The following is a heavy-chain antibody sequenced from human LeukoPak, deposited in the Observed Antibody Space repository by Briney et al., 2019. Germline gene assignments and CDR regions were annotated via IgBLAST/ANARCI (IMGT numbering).Heavy chain of an antibody. D-gene: IGHD5-12*01. CDR1: GGSFSGYY. V-gene: IGHV4-34*01. Sequence: KPSETLSLTCAVYGGSFSGYYWSWIRQPPGKGLEWIGEINHSGSINYNPSLKSRVTISVDTSKNQFSLKLSSVTAADTAVYYCARLRRARHYYYYYYMDVWGKGTTVTISS. J-gene: IGHJ6*03. CDR3: ARLRRARHYYYYYYMDV. CDR2: INHSGSI.